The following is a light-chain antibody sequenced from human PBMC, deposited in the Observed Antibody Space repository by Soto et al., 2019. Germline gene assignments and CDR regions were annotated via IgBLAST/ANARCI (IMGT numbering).Light chain of an antibody. CDR1: SSDVGGYIY. CDR3: SSYTTSSSYV. CDR2: DVT. Sequence: ALTQPASVSGSPGQSITISCTGTSSDVGGYIYVSWYLQHPGKAPKLMIYDVTSRPSGVSYRFSGSKSGNTASLTISGLQAEDEADYYCSSYTTSSSYVFGTGTKVTVL. V-gene: IGLV2-14*01. J-gene: IGLJ1*01.